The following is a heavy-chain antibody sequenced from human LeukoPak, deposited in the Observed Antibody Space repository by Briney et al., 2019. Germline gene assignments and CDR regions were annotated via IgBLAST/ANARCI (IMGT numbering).Heavy chain of an antibody. V-gene: IGHV3-9*01. J-gene: IGHJ3*02. CDR1: GFTFDDYG. Sequence: PGGSLRLSCAASGFTFDDYGMHWVRQAPGKGLEWVSGISWNSGSIGYADSVKGRFTISRDNAKNSLYLEMNSLRAEDTAVYYCAKDGGYSGYDPDAFDIWGQGTMVTVSS. CDR2: ISWNSGSI. D-gene: IGHD5-12*01. CDR3: AKDGGYSGYDPDAFDI.